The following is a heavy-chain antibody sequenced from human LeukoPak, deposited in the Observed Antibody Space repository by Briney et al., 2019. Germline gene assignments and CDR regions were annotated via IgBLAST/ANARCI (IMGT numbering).Heavy chain of an antibody. V-gene: IGHV3-7*01. D-gene: IGHD2-21*02. J-gene: IGHJ3*02. CDR2: IKQDGSEK. CDR1: GFTFSSYW. Sequence: GGSLRLSCAASGFTFSSYWMSWVRQAPGKGLEWVANIKQDGSEKYYLDSVKGRFTISRDNAKNSLYLQMSSLRAEDTAVYYCAKQDSYWDVFDIWGQGTLVTVS. CDR3: AKQDSYWDVFDI.